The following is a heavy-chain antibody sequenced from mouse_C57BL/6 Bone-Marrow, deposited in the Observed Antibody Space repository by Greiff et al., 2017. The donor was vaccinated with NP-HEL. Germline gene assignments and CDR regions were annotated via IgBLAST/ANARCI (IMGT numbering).Heavy chain of an antibody. CDR1: GFNITDYY. CDR3: ARGSTDFAY. V-gene: IGHV14-2*01. D-gene: IGHD1-1*01. Sequence: EVKLQESGAELVKPGASVKLSCTASGFNITDYYMHWVKQRPEQGLEWIGRIDPEDGETKYAPKFQGKATITADTSSNTAYLQLSSLTSEDTAVYYCARGSTDFAYWGQGTLVTVSA. J-gene: IGHJ3*01. CDR2: IDPEDGET.